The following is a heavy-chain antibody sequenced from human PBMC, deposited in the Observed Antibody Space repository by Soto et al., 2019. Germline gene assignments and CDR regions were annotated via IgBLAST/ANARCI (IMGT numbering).Heavy chain of an antibody. CDR3: ARALMTTVVTYYFDY. Sequence: SVKVSCKASGGTFSSYAISWVRQAPRQGLEWMGGIIPIFGTANYAQKFQGRVTITADESTSTAYMELSSLRSEDTAVYYCARALMTTVVTYYFDYWGQGTLVTVSS. CDR2: IIPIFGTA. D-gene: IGHD4-17*01. J-gene: IGHJ4*02. CDR1: GGTFSSYA. V-gene: IGHV1-69*13.